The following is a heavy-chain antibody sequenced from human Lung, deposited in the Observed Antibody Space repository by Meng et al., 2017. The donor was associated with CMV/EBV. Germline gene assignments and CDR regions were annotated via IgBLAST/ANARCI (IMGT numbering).Heavy chain of an antibody. CDR1: GYTFTGYY. D-gene: IGHD2-2*01. CDR2: INPNSGGT. CDR3: ARNGYCSTTSCYRYGMDV. Sequence: ASXXVSXKASGYTFTGYYMHWVRQAPGQGLEWIGWINPNSGGTNYAQKFQGRVTMTRDTSTSTAYMELSRLRSDNTAVYYCARNGYCSTTSCYRYGMDVWGQGXTVTVSS. J-gene: IGHJ6*02. V-gene: IGHV1-2*02.